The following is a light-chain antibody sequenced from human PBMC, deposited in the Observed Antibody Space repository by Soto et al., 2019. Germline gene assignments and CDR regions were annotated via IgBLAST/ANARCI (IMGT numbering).Light chain of an antibody. CDR1: QSISSY. Sequence: DVPMIQSPSSLSASVGDRVTITCRASQSISSYLNWYQQKPRQAPKLLIYAASSLQSGVPSRFSGSGSGTDFTLTISSLQPEDFATYYCQQSYSTPWTFGQGTKVDIK. J-gene: IGKJ1*01. CDR2: AAS. CDR3: QQSYSTPWT. V-gene: IGKV1-39*01.